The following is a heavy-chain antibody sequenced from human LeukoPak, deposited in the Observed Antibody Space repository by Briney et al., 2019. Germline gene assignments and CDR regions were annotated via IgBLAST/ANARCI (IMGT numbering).Heavy chain of an antibody. Sequence: GGSLRLSCAASGFTFSDYWMHWVRQAPGKGLGWVSRINSDGTKTTYADSVKGRFTISGDNARNTLYLQMNGLRAEDTAVYYCARVCGGDCYSLFQHWGQGTLVTVSS. CDR2: INSDGTKT. CDR1: GFTFSDYW. V-gene: IGHV3-74*01. D-gene: IGHD2-21*01. J-gene: IGHJ1*01. CDR3: ARVCGGDCYSLFQH.